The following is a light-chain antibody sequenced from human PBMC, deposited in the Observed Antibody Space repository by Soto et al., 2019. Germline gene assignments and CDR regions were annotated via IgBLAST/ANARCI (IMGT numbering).Light chain of an antibody. Sequence: DIQVTQSPSSVSASVGDRVTITCRTSQDVSSWLGWYQQKPGKAPELLIYSASTLQTGVPSRFSGSGSGTDLTLTMISLQPQDFETYYCQPANSFPLTFGGGTKVQIK. V-gene: IGKV1-12*01. CDR3: QPANSFPLT. J-gene: IGKJ4*01. CDR1: QDVSSW. CDR2: SAS.